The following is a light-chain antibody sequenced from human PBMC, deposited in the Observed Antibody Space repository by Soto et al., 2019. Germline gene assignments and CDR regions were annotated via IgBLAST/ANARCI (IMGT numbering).Light chain of an antibody. CDR1: QGIRNE. CDR3: LQDSKYPRT. V-gene: IGKV1-6*01. CDR2: AAS. J-gene: IGKJ1*01. Sequence: AIQMTQSPSSLSASVGDRVTITCRASQGIRNELGWYQQRPGKAPKLLIYAASTLESGVPSRFSASGSGTDFTLTISSLRPEDCATYYCLQDSKYPRTFGQGTKVEFK.